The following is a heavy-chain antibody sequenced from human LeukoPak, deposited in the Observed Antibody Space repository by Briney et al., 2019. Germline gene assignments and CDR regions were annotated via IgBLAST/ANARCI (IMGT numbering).Heavy chain of an antibody. D-gene: IGHD1-26*01. CDR3: ARGGVGLRGWELLHSNNY. Sequence: ASVKVSRKASGYTFTDYGINWVRQAPGQGLEWMGWINPFSDNRNYAQNLQGRVTMTTDTSTSTAYMQLRSLRSDDTALYYCARGGVGLRGWELLHSNNYWGQGTLVTVSS. J-gene: IGHJ4*02. V-gene: IGHV1-18*01. CDR1: GYTFTDYG. CDR2: INPFSDNR.